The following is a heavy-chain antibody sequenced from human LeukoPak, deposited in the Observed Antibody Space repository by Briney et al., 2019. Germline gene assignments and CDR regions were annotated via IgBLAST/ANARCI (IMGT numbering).Heavy chain of an antibody. D-gene: IGHD4-17*01. J-gene: IGHJ4*02. V-gene: IGHV4-31*03. Sequence: SETLSLTCTVSGGSISSGGYYWSWIRQHPGKGLEWIGYIYYSGSTYYNPSLKSRVTISVDTSKNQFSLKLSSVTAADTAVYYCARDLAYGGRFLDYWGQGTLVTVSS. CDR3: ARDLAYGGRFLDY. CDR1: GGSISSGGYY. CDR2: IYYSGST.